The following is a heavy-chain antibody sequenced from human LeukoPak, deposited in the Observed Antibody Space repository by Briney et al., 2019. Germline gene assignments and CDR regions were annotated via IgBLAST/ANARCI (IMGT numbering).Heavy chain of an antibody. CDR3: AKGGAMVATIDN. J-gene: IGHJ4*02. Sequence: ASVKVSCKASRYTFTSYYIDWVRQAPGRGLEWMGWISAYNGKTNYAQKFQGRVTMTIDTSTTTAYMDLRSLTSDDTAMYYCAKGGAMVATIDNWGQGTLVTVSS. CDR1: RYTFTSYY. D-gene: IGHD5-18*01. V-gene: IGHV1-18*01. CDR2: ISAYNGKT.